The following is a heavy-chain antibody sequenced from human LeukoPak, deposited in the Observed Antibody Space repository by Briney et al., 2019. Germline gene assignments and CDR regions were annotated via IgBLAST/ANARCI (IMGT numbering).Heavy chain of an antibody. J-gene: IGHJ4*02. CDR2: IYAGGNT. D-gene: IGHD3-22*01. CDR1: GFTVTSTY. CDR3: ARRYETSGGLAY. Sequence: SGGSLRLSCAAAGFTVTSTYMSWVRQAPGKGLEWVSVIYAGGNTYYADSVKGRFTTSRDNSKNTLYLQMNSLRVEDTAVYYCARRYETSGGLAYWGQGALVTVSS. V-gene: IGHV3-53*01.